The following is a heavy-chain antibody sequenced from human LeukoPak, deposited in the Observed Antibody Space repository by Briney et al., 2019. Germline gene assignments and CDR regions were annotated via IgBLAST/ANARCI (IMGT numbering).Heavy chain of an antibody. CDR2: IYYRGST. Sequence: SETLSLTLTFSGGSISRYYWNWIRQPPGKGLDGMGSIYYRGSTYYNPSLKSRVTISVDTSKNQFSLKLSSVTAAATAVYYCAIRSGWEGHFDSWGQGTLVTVSS. J-gene: IGHJ4*02. D-gene: IGHD6-19*01. V-gene: IGHV4-59*05. CDR1: GGSISRYY. CDR3: AIRSGWEGHFDS.